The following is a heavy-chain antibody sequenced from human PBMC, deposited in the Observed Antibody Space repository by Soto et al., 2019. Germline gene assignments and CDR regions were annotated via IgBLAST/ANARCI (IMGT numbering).Heavy chain of an antibody. J-gene: IGHJ2*01. CDR1: GGSISSSNW. Sequence: QVQLQESGPGLVKPSWTLSLTCAVSGGSISSSNWWSWVRQPPGKGLEWIGAIYHSGSTNYNPSLKSRVTISVDKSTNQCSLKLSSVTAADTAVYYCAREYSTPTSRRYFDLWGRGTLVTVSS. D-gene: IGHD6-13*01. CDR3: AREYSTPTSRRYFDL. CDR2: IYHSGST. V-gene: IGHV4-4*02.